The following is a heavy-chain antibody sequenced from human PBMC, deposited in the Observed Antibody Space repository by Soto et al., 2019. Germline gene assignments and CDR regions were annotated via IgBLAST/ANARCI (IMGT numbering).Heavy chain of an antibody. J-gene: IGHJ4*02. CDR2: IYYSGST. CDR3: ARGSDYYDSSGYNPASDQYYFDY. V-gene: IGHV4-31*03. Sequence: PSETLSLTCTVSGGSISSGGYYWSWIRQHPGKGLEWIGYIYYSGSTYYNPSLKSRVTISVDTSKNQFSLKLSSVTAADTAVYYCARGSDYYDSSGYNPASDQYYFDYWGQGTLVTVSS. CDR1: GGSISSGGYY. D-gene: IGHD3-22*01.